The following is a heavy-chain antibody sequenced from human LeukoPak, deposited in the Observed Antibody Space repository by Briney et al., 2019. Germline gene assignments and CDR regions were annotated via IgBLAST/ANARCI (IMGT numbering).Heavy chain of an antibody. CDR1: GYTFTSYD. Sequence: GASVKVSCKASGYTFTSYDINWVRQATGQGLEWMGWMNPNSGNTGYAQKLQGRVTMTTDTSTSTAYMELRSLRSDDTAVYYCARLSNYYYYMDVWGKGTTVTVSS. CDR3: ARLSNYYYYMDV. CDR2: MNPNSGNT. J-gene: IGHJ6*03. V-gene: IGHV1-8*02.